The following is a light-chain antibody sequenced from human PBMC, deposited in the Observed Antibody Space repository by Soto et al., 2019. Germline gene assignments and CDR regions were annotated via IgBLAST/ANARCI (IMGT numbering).Light chain of an antibody. V-gene: IGKV3-20*01. Sequence: EIVLMQSPGTLSLSPGESATLFCRASQSMKRRYLAWHQQKPGQAPRVLIYAASIRATGIPDRFSGSGSGTNFSLTISRLEPEDFAVYYCHQYDNTPQTFGQGTKVEIK. CDR3: HQYDNTPQT. J-gene: IGKJ2*01. CDR1: QSMKRRY. CDR2: AAS.